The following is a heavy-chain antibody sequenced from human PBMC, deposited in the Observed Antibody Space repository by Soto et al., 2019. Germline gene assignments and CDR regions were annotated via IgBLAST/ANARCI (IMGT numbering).Heavy chain of an antibody. Sequence: QLQLQESGPGLVKPSETLSLTCTVSGGSISSRGYYWGWIRQPPGKGLEWIGTIYYSGSTYYNPSLTSRVTLSVDTSKTQFSLKLSSVTAADTAVYYCATSNWFDPWGQGTLVTVSS. CDR3: ATSNWFDP. CDR1: GGSISSRGYY. CDR2: IYYSGST. J-gene: IGHJ5*02. V-gene: IGHV4-39*01.